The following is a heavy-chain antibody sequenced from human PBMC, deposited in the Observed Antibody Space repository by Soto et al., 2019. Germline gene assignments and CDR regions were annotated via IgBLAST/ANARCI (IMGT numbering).Heavy chain of an antibody. D-gene: IGHD7-27*01. J-gene: IGHJ4*02. CDR3: ARANWFFDY. CDR1: GGSINNHY. CDR2: IYYSGST. Sequence: SETLSLTCTVSGGSINNHYWSWTRQPPGQGLEWIGYIYYSGSTNYNPSLKSRVTMSVDTSKNQFSLKLSSLTAADTAIYYCARANWFFDYWGQGTLVTVPS. V-gene: IGHV4-59*11.